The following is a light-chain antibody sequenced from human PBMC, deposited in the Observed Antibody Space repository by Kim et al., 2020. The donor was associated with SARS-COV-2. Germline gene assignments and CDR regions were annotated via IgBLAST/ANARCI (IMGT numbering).Light chain of an antibody. CDR3: QQYNSYPYT. J-gene: IGKJ2*01. CDR2: KAS. CDR1: QSISSW. Sequence: DIQMTQSPSTLSASVGDRVTITCRASQSISSWLAWYQQEPGKPPKLLIYKASSLESGVPSRFSGSGSGTEFSLTISSVQPADFATYYCQQYNSYPYTFGLGTKLEI. V-gene: IGKV1-5*03.